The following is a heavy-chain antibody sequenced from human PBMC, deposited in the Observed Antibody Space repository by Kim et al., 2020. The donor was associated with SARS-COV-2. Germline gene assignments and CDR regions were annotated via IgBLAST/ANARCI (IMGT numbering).Heavy chain of an antibody. Sequence: GGSLRLSCAASGFTFNDYYMSWIRQAPGKGLEWVSYISSSGSTVYYADSVTGRFTISRDNAKNSLYLQMNSLRAEDTAVYYCARMGILTYYYYGMDVWGQGTTVTVSS. V-gene: IGHV3-11*01. CDR1: GFTFNDYY. CDR2: ISSSGSTV. D-gene: IGHD6-13*01. CDR3: ARMGILTYYYYGMDV. J-gene: IGHJ6*02.